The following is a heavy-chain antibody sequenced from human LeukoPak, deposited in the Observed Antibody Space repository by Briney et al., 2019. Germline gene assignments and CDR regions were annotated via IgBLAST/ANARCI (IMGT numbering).Heavy chain of an antibody. Sequence: GGSLRLSCAASGFTFSSYAMSWVRQAPGKGLEWVSAISGSGDTTYYADSVKGRFTISRDNAKNSLYLQMNSLRAEDTAVYYCAREKGAFDIWGQGTMVTVSS. V-gene: IGHV3-23*01. CDR2: ISGSGDTT. CDR1: GFTFSSYA. CDR3: AREKGAFDI. J-gene: IGHJ3*02.